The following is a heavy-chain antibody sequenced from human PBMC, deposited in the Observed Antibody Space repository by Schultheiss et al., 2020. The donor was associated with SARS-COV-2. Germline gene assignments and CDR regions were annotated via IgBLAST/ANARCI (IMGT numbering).Heavy chain of an antibody. V-gene: IGHV3-30*04. CDR2: ISYDGSNK. CDR1: GFTFSSYA. J-gene: IGHJ4*02. D-gene: IGHD3-3*01. Sequence: GGSLRLSCAASGFTFSSYAMSWVRQAPGKGLEWVAVISYDGSNKYYADSVKGRFTISRDNSKNTLYLQMNSLRAEDTAVYYCARGDYDFWSGYPWWGQGTLVTVSS. CDR3: ARGDYDFWSGYPW.